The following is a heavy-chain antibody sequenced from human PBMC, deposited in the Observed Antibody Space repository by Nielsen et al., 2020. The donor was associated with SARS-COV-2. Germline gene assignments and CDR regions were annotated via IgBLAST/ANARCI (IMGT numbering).Heavy chain of an antibody. CDR2: ISSSSSYT. Sequence: GESLKISCAASGFTFSDYYMSWIRQAPGKGLEWVSYISSSSSYTNYADSVKGRFTISRDNAKNSLYLQMNSLRAEDTAVYYCASAPGPYRGWGSSWSPYYYYGMDVWGQGTTVTVSS. CDR3: ASAPGPYRGWGSSWSPYYYYGMDV. CDR1: GFTFSDYY. J-gene: IGHJ6*02. D-gene: IGHD6-13*01. V-gene: IGHV3-11*03.